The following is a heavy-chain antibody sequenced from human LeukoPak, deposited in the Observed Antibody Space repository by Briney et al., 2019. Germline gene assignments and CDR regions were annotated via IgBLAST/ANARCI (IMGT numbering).Heavy chain of an antibody. Sequence: SVKVSCKASGGTFSSYAISWVRQAPGQGLEWMGGIIPIFGTANYAQKFQGRVTITADESTSTAYMELSSLRSEGTAVYYCARDNYYDSSGYYQYYFDYWGQGTLVTVSS. J-gene: IGHJ4*02. CDR1: GGTFSSYA. V-gene: IGHV1-69*13. D-gene: IGHD3-22*01. CDR3: ARDNYYDSSGYYQYYFDY. CDR2: IIPIFGTA.